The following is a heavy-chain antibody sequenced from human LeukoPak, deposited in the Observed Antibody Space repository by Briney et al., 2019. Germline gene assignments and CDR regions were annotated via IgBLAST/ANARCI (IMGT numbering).Heavy chain of an antibody. CDR2: ISGSSRAI. V-gene: IGHV3-48*01. CDR3: AREPQEGFDY. Sequence: GGSLRLSCAASGFTFSSYSMNWVRQAPGKGLEWISYISGSSRAIYYADSVKGRFTISRDNAKNSLYLQMNNLRAEDMAVYYCAREPQEGFDYWGQGTLVTISS. J-gene: IGHJ4*02. CDR1: GFTFSSYS.